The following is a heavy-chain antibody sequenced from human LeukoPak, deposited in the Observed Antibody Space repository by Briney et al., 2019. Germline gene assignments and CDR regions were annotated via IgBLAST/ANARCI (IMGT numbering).Heavy chain of an antibody. Sequence: PSETLSLTCAVFGGSFSGYYWSWIRQPPGKGLEWIGEINHSGSTNYNPSLKSRVTISVDTSKNQFSLKLSSVTAADTAVYYCARGSAYYDSYWGQGTLVTVSS. CDR1: GGSFSGYY. J-gene: IGHJ4*02. CDR2: INHSGST. D-gene: IGHD3-3*01. CDR3: ARGSAYYDSY. V-gene: IGHV4-34*01.